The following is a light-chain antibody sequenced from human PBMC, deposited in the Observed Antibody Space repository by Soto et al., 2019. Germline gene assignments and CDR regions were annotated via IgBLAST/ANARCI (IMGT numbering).Light chain of an antibody. CDR1: SSNIGNNA. CDR2: YDD. V-gene: IGLV1-36*01. CDR3: AAWDDSLNGVV. Sequence: QPVLTQAPSVSEAPRQRVTISCSGSSSNIGNNAVNWYQQLPGKAPKLLLYYDDLLPSGVSDRFSGSKSGTSASLAISGLQPEDEADYYCAAWDDSLNGVVFGGGTKLTVL. J-gene: IGLJ2*01.